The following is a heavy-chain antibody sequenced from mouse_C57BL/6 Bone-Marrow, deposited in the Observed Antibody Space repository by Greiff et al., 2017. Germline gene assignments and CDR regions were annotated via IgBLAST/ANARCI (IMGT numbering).Heavy chain of an antibody. CDR1: GFSLTSYA. CDR2: IWTGGGT. J-gene: IGHJ2*01. D-gene: IGHD1-1*01. V-gene: IGHV2-9-1*01. Sequence: VQLQESGPGLVAPSQSLSITCTVSGFSLTSYAISWVRQPPGKGLEWLGVIWTGGGTHYNSALKSRLSISKDNSKGQVFLKMNSLQTDDTAMYYCASNYGSSSFDYWGQGTTLTVSS. CDR3: ASNYGSSSFDY.